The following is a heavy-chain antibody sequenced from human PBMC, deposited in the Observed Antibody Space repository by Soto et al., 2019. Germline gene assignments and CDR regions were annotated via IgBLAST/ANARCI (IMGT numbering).Heavy chain of an antibody. CDR3: ARAKWAGLVQY. D-gene: IGHD2-8*01. V-gene: IGHV3-7*05. CDR2: IKQDGSEK. J-gene: IGHJ1*01. CDR1: GFTFSGFW. Sequence: GGSLRLSCAASGFTFSGFWMSWVRQAPGKGLEWVANIKQDGSEKYYVDSVKGRFTISRDNAKNSLYLQMNSLRAEDTAVYYCARAKWAGLVQYWGQGTLVTVSS.